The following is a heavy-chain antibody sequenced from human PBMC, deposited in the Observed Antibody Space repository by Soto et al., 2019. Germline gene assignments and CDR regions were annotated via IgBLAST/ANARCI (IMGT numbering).Heavy chain of an antibody. J-gene: IGHJ6*02. V-gene: IGHV1-69*12. CDR2: IIPISGTA. Sequence: QVQLVQSGAEVKKPGSSVKVSCNASGGTFSSYAISWVRQAPGLGLEWMGGIIPISGTADYAQKFQGRVTITADESPSTAYMELSSLRSEDTAVYYCATMKGGSQYYYYGLDVWGQGTTVTVAS. CDR1: GGTFSSYA. CDR3: ATMKGGSQYYYYGLDV.